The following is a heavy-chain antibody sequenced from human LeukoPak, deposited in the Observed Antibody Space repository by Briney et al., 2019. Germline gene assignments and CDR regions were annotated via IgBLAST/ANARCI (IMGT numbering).Heavy chain of an antibody. V-gene: IGHV4-38-2*02. CDR3: ASNWSDFDY. D-gene: IGHD1-1*01. J-gene: IGHJ4*02. CDR1: GYSITTGHY. CDR2: IYHGETT. Sequence: SETLSLTCTVSGYSITTGHYWGWIRQPPGRGLEWIGSIYHGETTYYNPSLKTRLTISLDTSKNQFSLKLSSVTAADTAVYYCASNWSDFDYWSQGILVTVSS.